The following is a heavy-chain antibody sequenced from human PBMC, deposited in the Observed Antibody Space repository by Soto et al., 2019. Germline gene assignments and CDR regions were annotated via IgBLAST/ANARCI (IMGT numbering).Heavy chain of an antibody. CDR2: IKPDGSEK. CDR3: ANIGRSDRAFDI. D-gene: IGHD5-12*01. CDR1: GFTFSSYW. J-gene: IGHJ3*02. V-gene: IGHV3-7*01. Sequence: GWSLRLSCAASGFTFSSYWMSWVRQAPGKGLEWVANIKPDGSEKIYVDSVKGRFTISRDNAKNSLYLQMNSLRAEDTAVYYCANIGRSDRAFDIWGPGTLVTVS.